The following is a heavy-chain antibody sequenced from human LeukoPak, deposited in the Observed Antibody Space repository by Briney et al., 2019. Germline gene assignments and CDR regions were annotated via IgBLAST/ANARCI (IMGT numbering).Heavy chain of an antibody. CDR2: ISAYNGNT. CDR3: ARDSLNDFWSGYYKYYYYMDV. V-gene: IGHV1-18*01. D-gene: IGHD3-3*01. CDR1: GYTFTSYG. J-gene: IGHJ6*03. Sequence: ASVKVSCKASGYTFTSYGISWVRQAPGQGLEWMGWISAYNGNTNYAQKLQGRVTMTTDTSTSTAYIELRSLRSDDTAVYYCARDSLNDFWSGYYKYYYYMDVWGKGTTVTVSS.